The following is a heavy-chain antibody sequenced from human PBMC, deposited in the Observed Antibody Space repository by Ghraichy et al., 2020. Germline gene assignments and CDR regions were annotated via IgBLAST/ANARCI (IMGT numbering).Heavy chain of an antibody. Sequence: GESLNISCAASGFTFSNYWMSWVRQAPGKGLEWVANIKQDGSEKYYVDSVTGRFTISRDNARDSLYLQMNSLRAEDTAVYYCARTTTGQRSGMDVWGQGTTVTVSS. CDR1: GFTFSNYW. D-gene: IGHD4-11*01. CDR3: ARTTTGQRSGMDV. CDR2: IKQDGSEK. V-gene: IGHV3-7*03. J-gene: IGHJ6*02.